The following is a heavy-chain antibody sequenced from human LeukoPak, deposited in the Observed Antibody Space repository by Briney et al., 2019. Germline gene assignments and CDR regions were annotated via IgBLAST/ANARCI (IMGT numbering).Heavy chain of an antibody. V-gene: IGHV3-7*01. CDR3: ARENWANDY. Sequence: GGSLRLSCEASGFTFTTYWMTWVRQAPGKGLEWVANIKQDGSQKYYVDSVEGRFTISRDNAKNSLYLQMNSLKAEDTAVYYCARENWANDYWGQGTLDTVS. D-gene: IGHD7-27*01. CDR2: IKQDGSQK. J-gene: IGHJ4*02. CDR1: GFTFTTYW.